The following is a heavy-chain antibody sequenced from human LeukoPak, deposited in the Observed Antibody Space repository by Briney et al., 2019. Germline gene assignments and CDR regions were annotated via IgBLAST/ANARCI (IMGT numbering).Heavy chain of an antibody. CDR1: GVTVSSNY. V-gene: IGHV3-53*01. D-gene: IGHD2-15*01. CDR2: IYTGGST. Sequence: PGGSLRLSCAVSGVTVSSNYMSWVRQAPGKGLEWVSAIYTGGSTHYADSVKGRFTIPRDNAKNTLYLQMDGLRAEDTAVYYCARGSSEFDYWGQGTLVTVSS. CDR3: ARGSSEFDY. J-gene: IGHJ4*02.